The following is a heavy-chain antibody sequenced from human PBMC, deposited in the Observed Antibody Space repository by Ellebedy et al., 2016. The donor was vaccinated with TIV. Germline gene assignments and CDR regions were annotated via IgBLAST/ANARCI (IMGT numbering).Heavy chain of an antibody. D-gene: IGHD4-23*01. CDR1: GGSFSGYY. J-gene: IGHJ6*02. V-gene: IGHV4-34*01. CDR2: INHSGST. Sequence: SETLSLTCAVYGGSFSGYYWSWIRQRPGKGLEWIGEINHSGSTNYNPSLKSRVTISVDTSKNQFSLKLSSVTAADTAVYYCAVWSYGGNSYYYYYGMDVWGQGTTVTVSS. CDR3: AVWSYGGNSYYYYYGMDV.